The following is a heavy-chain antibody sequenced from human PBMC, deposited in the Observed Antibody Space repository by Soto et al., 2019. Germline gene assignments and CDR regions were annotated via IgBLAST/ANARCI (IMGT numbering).Heavy chain of an antibody. CDR1: GGTFSSYA. Sequence: ASVKVSCKAPGGTFSSYAISWVRQAPGQGLEWMGGIIPIFGTANYAQKFQGRVTITADESTSTAYMELSSLRSEDTAVYYCARDKAVLQITNWFDPWGQGTLVTVSS. CDR2: IIPIFGTA. V-gene: IGHV1-69*13. CDR3: ARDKAVLQITNWFDP. D-gene: IGHD3-10*01. J-gene: IGHJ5*02.